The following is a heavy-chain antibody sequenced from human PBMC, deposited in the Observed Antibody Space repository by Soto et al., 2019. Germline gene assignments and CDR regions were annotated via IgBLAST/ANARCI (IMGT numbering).Heavy chain of an antibody. J-gene: IGHJ6*03. Sequence: QVQLVQSGAEVKKPGASVKVSCKASGYTFTSYDINWVRQATGQGLEWMGWTNPNSGNTGYAQKFQGRVTMTRNTSISTAYMELSSLRSEDTAVYYCARGYVGSYYYYYYMDVWGKGTTVTVSS. CDR2: TNPNSGNT. CDR3: ARGYVGSYYYYYYMDV. V-gene: IGHV1-8*01. D-gene: IGHD3-16*01. CDR1: GYTFTSYD.